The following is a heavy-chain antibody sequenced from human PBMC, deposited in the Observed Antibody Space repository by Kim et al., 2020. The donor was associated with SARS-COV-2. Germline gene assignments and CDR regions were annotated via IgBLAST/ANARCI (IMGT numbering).Heavy chain of an antibody. D-gene: IGHD6-6*01. CDR2: INHSGST. CDR3: RYSSSSGRISWYYYYMDV. V-gene: IGHV4-34*01. CDR1: GGSFSGYY. Sequence: SETLSLTCAVYGGSFSGYYWSWIRQPPGKGLEWIGEINHSGSTNYNPSLKSRVTISVDTSKNQFSLKLSSVTAADTAVYYCRYSSSSGRISWYYYYMDVWGKGTTVTVSS. J-gene: IGHJ6*03.